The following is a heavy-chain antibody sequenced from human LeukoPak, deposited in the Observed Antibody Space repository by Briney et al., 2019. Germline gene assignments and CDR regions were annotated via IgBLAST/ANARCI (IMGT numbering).Heavy chain of an antibody. V-gene: IGHV3-23*01. Sequence: GGSLRLSCADSEFTLSSYTMNWVRLAPGKGLEWVSGISSLGVSTYYADSVKGRFTISRDNSKNTLYLQMDSLATEDTAIYYCARMPSTEIYYFYYMDVWGKGTTVTVSS. CDR2: ISSLGVST. CDR1: EFTLSSYT. CDR3: ARMPSTEIYYFYYMDV. D-gene: IGHD2-2*01. J-gene: IGHJ6*03.